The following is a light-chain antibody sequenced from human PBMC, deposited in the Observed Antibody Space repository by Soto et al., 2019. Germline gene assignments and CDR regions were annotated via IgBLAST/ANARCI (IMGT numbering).Light chain of an antibody. Sequence: EIVLTQSPGTLSLSPGERATLSCRASQSVRDNIAWYQQKPGQAPRLLIYSGSNRATGVPDRFSGSGSGTEFTLTISRLQSDDFAVYYCQKYNNWPPITFGQGTRLEI. J-gene: IGKJ5*01. V-gene: IGKV3-15*01. CDR1: QSVRDN. CDR3: QKYNNWPPIT. CDR2: SGS.